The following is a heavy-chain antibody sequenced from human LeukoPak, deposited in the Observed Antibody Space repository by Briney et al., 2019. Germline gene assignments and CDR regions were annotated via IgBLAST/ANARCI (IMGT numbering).Heavy chain of an antibody. V-gene: IGHV4-59*01. CDR1: GGSISSYY. J-gene: IGHJ4*02. CDR2: IYYSGST. Sequence: SETPSLTCTVSGGSISSYYWSWIRQPPGKGLEWIGYIYYSGSTNYNPSLKSRVTISVDTSKNQFSLKLSSVTAADTAVYYCARGSGSLYFDYWGQGTLVTVSS. D-gene: IGHD3-10*01. CDR3: ARGSGSLYFDY.